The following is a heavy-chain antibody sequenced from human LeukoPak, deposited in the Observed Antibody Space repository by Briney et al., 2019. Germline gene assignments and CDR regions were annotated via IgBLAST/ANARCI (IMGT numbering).Heavy chain of an antibody. J-gene: IGHJ4*02. D-gene: IGHD3-22*01. CDR3: AGDCYYDSSGYFCY. V-gene: IGHV3-11*04. CDR1: GFTFSDYY. Sequence: GGSLRLSCAVSGFTFSDYYMSWIRQAPGKGLEWVSYISSSGSTIYYSDSVKGRFTISRDNAKNSLYLQMNSLRAEDTAVYYCAGDCYYDSSGYFCYWGQGTLVTVSS. CDR2: ISSSGSTI.